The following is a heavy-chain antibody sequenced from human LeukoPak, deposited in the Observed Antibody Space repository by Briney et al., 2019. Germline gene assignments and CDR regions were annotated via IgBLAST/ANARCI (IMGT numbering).Heavy chain of an antibody. CDR2: INPNSGGT. V-gene: IGHV1-2*02. CDR3: ARDHDNCFDY. Sequence: ASVKVSCKASGYTFTSYAMNWVRQAPGQGLEWMGWINPNSGGTNYAQKFQGRVTMTRDTSISTAYMELSRLRSDDTAVYYCARDHDNCFDYWGQGTLVTVSS. CDR1: GYTFTSYA. J-gene: IGHJ4*02.